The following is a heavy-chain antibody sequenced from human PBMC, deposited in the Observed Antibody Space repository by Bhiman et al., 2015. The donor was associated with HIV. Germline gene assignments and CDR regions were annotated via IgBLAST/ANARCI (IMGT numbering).Heavy chain of an antibody. Sequence: EVQLVESGGGLVKPGGSLRLSCAASGFTFSTYIMNWVRQAPGKGLEWISYISSGGTTIYYADSVKGRFTISRDNAKNSLYLQMNSLRADDTATYYCARDSRALGDFDYWGQGTLVTVSS. CDR2: ISSGGTTI. CDR1: GFTFSTYI. J-gene: IGHJ4*02. D-gene: IGHD3-10*01. CDR3: ARDSRALGDFDY. V-gene: IGHV3-21*05.